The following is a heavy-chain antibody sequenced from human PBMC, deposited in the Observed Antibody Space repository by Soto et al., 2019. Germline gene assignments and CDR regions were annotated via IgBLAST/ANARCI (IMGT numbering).Heavy chain of an antibody. D-gene: IGHD1-26*01. CDR1: GFIFENFG. Sequence: GSLRLSCAASGFIFENFGMSWVRQAPGKGLEWISSISGSGFKKYYADSVKGRFTISRDNSKSTVYLELDNLSAEDTAVYHCAKNQGVELVPLATVDWFDPWGQGSVVTVSS. J-gene: IGHJ5*02. CDR2: ISGSGFKK. V-gene: IGHV3-23*01. CDR3: AKNQGVELVPLATVDWFDP.